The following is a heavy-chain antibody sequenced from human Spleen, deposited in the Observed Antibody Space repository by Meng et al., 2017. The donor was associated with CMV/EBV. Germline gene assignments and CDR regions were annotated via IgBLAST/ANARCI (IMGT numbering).Heavy chain of an antibody. D-gene: IGHD3-10*01. V-gene: IGHV3-23*05. CDR2: IGSSEDKSAYNT. J-gene: IGHJ4*02. CDR3: APRGVAVA. CDR1: GFGFSSYA. Sequence: GGSLRLSCVASGFGFSSYAMSWVRQAPGKGLEWVSVIGSSEDKSAYNTYYADSVKGRLSISRDNSKNNLFLQMNSRRADDTAVYYCAPRGVAVAWGQGTLVTVSS.